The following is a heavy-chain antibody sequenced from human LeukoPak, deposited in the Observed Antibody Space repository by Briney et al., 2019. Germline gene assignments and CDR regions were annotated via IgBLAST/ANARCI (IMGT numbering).Heavy chain of an antibody. D-gene: IGHD6-19*01. V-gene: IGHV4-59*12. CDR2: IYYSGTS. CDR1: GGSFSGYY. Sequence: SETLSLTCAVYGGSFSGYYWNWIRQPPGKGLEWIGYIYYSGTSNYNPSLKSRVTMSVDTSKNQFSLKLSSVTAADTAVYYCARDRGVAVTWINGMDVWGQGTTVTVSS. CDR3: ARDRGVAVTWINGMDV. J-gene: IGHJ6*02.